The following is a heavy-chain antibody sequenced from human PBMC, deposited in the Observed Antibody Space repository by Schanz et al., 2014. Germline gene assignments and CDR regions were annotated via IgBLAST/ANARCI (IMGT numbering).Heavy chain of an antibody. J-gene: IGHJ4*02. CDR1: GFTFDDHT. CDR3: AKGSGIAVAGSLDY. CDR2: ITWDGGST. Sequence: EVQLVESGGVVVQPGGSLRLSCAASGFTFDDHTMHWVRQAPGKGLEWVSLITWDGGSTYYADSVKGRFTISRDNSKNSLYLQMNSLRTEDTALYYCAKGSGIAVAGSLDYWGQGTLVTVSS. V-gene: IGHV3-43*01. D-gene: IGHD6-19*01.